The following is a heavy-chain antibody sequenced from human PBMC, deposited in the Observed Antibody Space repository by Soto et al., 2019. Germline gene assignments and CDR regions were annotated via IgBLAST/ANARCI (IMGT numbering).Heavy chain of an antibody. Sequence: PEGSLRLPCAASGFSFSSHAMSWVRQAPGKGLEWVSAISGSGGSTYYADSVKGRFTISRDNSKNTLYLQMNSLRAEDTAVYYCAKVPRGAWYFFDCWGQGTLVT. J-gene: IGHJ4*02. V-gene: IGHV3-23*01. CDR1: GFSFSSHA. CDR2: ISGSGGST. D-gene: IGHD6-19*01. CDR3: AKVPRGAWYFFDC.